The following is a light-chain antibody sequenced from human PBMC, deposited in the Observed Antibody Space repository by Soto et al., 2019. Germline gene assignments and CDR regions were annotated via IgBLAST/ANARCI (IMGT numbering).Light chain of an antibody. CDR2: GAS. CDR1: QSVNSD. Sequence: EGVITQSRATLSVSPVERVALSGRASQSVNSDLAWYQQKPGQAPRLLIYGASTRATGIPARFSGSGSGTEFTLTISGLQSEDFAVYYCQPYTNWPPITSGGRTKVDIK. V-gene: IGKV3-15*01. J-gene: IGKJ4*01. CDR3: QPYTNWPPIT.